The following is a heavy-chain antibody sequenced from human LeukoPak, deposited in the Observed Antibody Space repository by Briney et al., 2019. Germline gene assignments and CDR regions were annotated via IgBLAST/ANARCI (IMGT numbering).Heavy chain of an antibody. CDR3: ARELRYFDPPLDY. V-gene: IGHV1-18*01. J-gene: IGHJ4*02. D-gene: IGHD3-9*01. CDR2: ISAYNGNT. CDR1: GYTFTSYG. Sequence: ASVKVSCKASGYTFTSYGISWVRQAPGQGLEWMGWISAYNGNTNYAQKLQGRVTMTTDTSTSTAYTELRSLRSDDTAVYYCARELRYFDPPLDYWGQGTLVTVSS.